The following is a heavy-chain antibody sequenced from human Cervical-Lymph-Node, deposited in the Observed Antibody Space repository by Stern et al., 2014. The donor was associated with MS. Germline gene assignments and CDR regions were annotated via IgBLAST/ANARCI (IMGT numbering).Heavy chain of an antibody. D-gene: IGHD4-17*01. V-gene: IGHV1-2*06. Sequence: QVQLVQSGADVKKPGASVKVSCKASGYTFTDHFIHWVRQAPGQGLEWMGRINPSSGVANYAQRFQGRVTMTRDTAISTAYMELSGLRSDDAAVFFCTRSDYGDYYFHFWGQGTLVTVSS. CDR2: INPSSGVA. CDR1: GYTFTDHF. CDR3: TRSDYGDYYFHF. J-gene: IGHJ4*02.